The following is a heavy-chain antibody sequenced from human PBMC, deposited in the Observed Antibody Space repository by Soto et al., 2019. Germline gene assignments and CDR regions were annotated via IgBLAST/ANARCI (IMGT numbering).Heavy chain of an antibody. J-gene: IGHJ5*02. Sequence: QVQLQESGPGLVKPSGTLSLTCAVSGGSISSSNWWSWVRQPPGKGLEWIGEINHSGSTNYNPSLKSRVTISVDTSKNQFSLKLSSVTAADTAVYYCAIQVGWEQNDNWFDPWGQGTLVTVSS. V-gene: IGHV4-4*02. D-gene: IGHD1-26*01. CDR2: INHSGST. CDR1: GGSISSSNW. CDR3: AIQVGWEQNDNWFDP.